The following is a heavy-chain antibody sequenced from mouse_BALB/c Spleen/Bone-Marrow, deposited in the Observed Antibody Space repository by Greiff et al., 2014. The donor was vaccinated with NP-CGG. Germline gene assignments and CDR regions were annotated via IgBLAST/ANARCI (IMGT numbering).Heavy chain of an antibody. CDR1: GYTFTSSW. CDR3: ARGDPYYRYSDY. J-gene: IGHJ2*01. CDR2: IHPNSGNT. V-gene: IGHV1S130*01. D-gene: IGHD2-14*01. Sequence: VQLQQSGSVLVRPGASVKLSCKASGYTFTSSWMHWAKQRPGQGLEWIGEIHPNSGNTNYNEKFKGKATLTVDTSSSTAYVDLSILTSEDSAVYYCARGDPYYRYSDYWGQGTTLTVSS.